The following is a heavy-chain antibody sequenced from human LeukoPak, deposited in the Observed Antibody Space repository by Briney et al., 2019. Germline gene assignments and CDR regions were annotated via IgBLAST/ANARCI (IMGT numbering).Heavy chain of an antibody. CDR3: ARKVSRTYYCDDDAFDI. D-gene: IGHD3-22*01. V-gene: IGHV1-18*01. CDR2: ISAYNGNT. J-gene: IGHJ3*02. CDR1: GYTFTSYG. Sequence: ASVKVSCKASGYTFTSYGISWVRQAPGQGLEWMGWISAYNGNTNYAQKLQGRVTMTTDTSTSTAYMELRSLRSDDTAVYYCARKVSRTYYCDDDAFDIWGQGTMVTVSS.